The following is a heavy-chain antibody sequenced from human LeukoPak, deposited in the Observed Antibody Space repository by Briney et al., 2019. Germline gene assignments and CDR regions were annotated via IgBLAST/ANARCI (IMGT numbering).Heavy chain of an antibody. J-gene: IGHJ6*03. CDR3: ARVEEGYGSGRRENYYYYYMDV. CDR2: VYYSGST. Sequence: SETLSLTCTVSGGSFSSYYWSWVRQPPGKGLEWIGYVYYSGSTKYNPALKSRVTISKDSSKNQFSLKLSSVTAADTAVYYCARVEEGYGSGRRENYYYYYMDVWGKGTTVTISS. D-gene: IGHD3-10*01. CDR1: GGSFSSYY. V-gene: IGHV4-59*13.